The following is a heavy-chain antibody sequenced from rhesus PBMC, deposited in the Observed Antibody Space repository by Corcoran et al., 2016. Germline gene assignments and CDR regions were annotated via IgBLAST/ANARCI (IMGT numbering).Heavy chain of an antibody. CDR2: IYSSGGCT. CDR3: ARETPTGVIDY. Sequence: QVQLQESGPGLVKPSENLSLTCAVSGCSIRSNSWSWIRQAAGKGLEWIGRIYSSGGCTDYTPSLKSRVTISTDTYKNQFSLKLSSVTAADTAVYYCARETPTGVIDYWGQGVLVTVSS. D-gene: IGHD3-34*01. CDR1: GCSIRSNS. J-gene: IGHJ4*01. V-gene: IGHV4-160*01.